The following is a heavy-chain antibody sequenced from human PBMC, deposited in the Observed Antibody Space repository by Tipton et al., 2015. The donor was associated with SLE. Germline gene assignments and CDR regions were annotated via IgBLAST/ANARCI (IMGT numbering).Heavy chain of an antibody. V-gene: IGHV4-31*03. CDR2: ISYSGST. CDR1: GGSLSSGGYY. CDR3: ARQPRRGGGAFDI. J-gene: IGHJ3*02. D-gene: IGHD3-10*01. Sequence: TLSLTCTVSGGSLSSGGYYWSWIRQHPGKGLEWIGYISYSGSTYYNPSLKSRVTISVDTSKNQFSLKLSSVTAADTAVYYCARQPRRGGGAFDIWGQGTVVTVSS.